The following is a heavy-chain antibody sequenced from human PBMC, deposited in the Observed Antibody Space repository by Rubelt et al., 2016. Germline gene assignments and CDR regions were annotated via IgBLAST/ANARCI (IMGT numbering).Heavy chain of an antibody. D-gene: IGHD6-6*01. J-gene: IGHJ2*01. CDR2: ISAYNGNT. CDR3: ARDRIRIAARQGWYFDL. V-gene: IGHV1-18*01. CDR1: GYTFTSYG. Sequence: QVQLVQSGAEVKKPEASVKVSCKASGYTFTSYGISWVRQAPGQGLEWMGWISAYNGNTNYAQKLQGRVTMTTETSTSTAYMELRSRRFDDTAGYYCARDRIRIAARQGWYFDLWGRGTLVTVSS.